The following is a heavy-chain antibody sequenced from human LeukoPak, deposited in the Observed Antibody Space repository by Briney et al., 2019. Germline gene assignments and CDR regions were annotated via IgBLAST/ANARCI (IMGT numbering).Heavy chain of an antibody. CDR2: ISSSGSTI. CDR1: GFTFSDYY. V-gene: IGHV3-11*04. Sequence: GGSLRLSCAASGFTFSDYYMSWIRQAPGKGLEWVSYISSSGSTIYYADSVKGRFTISRDNSKNTLYLQMNSLRAEDTAVYYCARGPNWNDVYFDYWGQGTLVTVSS. D-gene: IGHD1-1*01. J-gene: IGHJ4*02. CDR3: ARGPNWNDVYFDY.